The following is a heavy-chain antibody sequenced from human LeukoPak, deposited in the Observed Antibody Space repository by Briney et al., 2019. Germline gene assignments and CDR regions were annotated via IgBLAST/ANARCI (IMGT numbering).Heavy chain of an antibody. J-gene: IGHJ3*02. Sequence: PSETLSLTCTVSGGSISSSSYYWGWIRQPPGKGLGWIGSIYYSGTTYYNPSLKSRVTISVDTSKSQFSLKLSSVTAADTAVYYCARYPVAGTGDAFDIWGQGTMVTVSS. CDR3: ARYPVAGTGDAFDI. V-gene: IGHV4-39*07. CDR2: IYYSGTT. D-gene: IGHD6-19*01. CDR1: GGSISSSSYY.